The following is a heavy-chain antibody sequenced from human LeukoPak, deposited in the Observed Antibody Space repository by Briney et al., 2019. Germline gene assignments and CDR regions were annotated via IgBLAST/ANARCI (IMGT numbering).Heavy chain of an antibody. V-gene: IGHV3-13*01. CDR2: IGTAGDT. CDR1: GFTFSDYD. Sequence: GGSPRLSCAASGFTFSDYDMHWVRQATGKGLEWVSAIGTAGDTYYTGSVKGRFTISRENAKNSLYLQMNSLRAGDTAVYYCVRVAKERVGGVYYFDYWGQGTPVTVSS. CDR3: VRVAKERVGGVYYFDY. J-gene: IGHJ4*02. D-gene: IGHD1-1*01.